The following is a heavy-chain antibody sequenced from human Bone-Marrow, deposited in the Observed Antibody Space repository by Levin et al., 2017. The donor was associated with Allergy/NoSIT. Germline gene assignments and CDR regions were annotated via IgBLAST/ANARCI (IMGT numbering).Heavy chain of an antibody. CDR1: GGSISSYY. J-gene: IGHJ4*02. CDR3: ARGAVYGDQAPGRGPGYYFDY. V-gene: IGHV4-59*01. D-gene: IGHD4-17*01. CDR2: IYYSGST. Sequence: SQTLSLTCTVSGGSISSYYWSWIRQPPGKGLEWIGYIYYSGSTNYNPSLKSRVTISVDTSKNQFSLKLSSVTAADTAVYYCARGAVYGDQAPGRGPGYYFDYWGQGTLVTVSS.